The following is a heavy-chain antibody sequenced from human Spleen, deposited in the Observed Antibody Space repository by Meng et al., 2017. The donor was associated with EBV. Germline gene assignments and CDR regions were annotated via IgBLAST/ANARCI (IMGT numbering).Heavy chain of an antibody. CDR3: ARDRPIVRDIIINDY. Sequence: HVQVVRVGVGVKESGASVKVSCKASGYIFKSYGISWVRQAHGQGLEWIGWISPYNGNTNSAQKFQGRVIMTTDTSRSIAYMELRSLTSDDTAVYYCARDRPIVRDIIINDYWGQGTLVTVSS. CDR1: GYIFKSYG. V-gene: IGHV1-18*01. J-gene: IGHJ4*02. D-gene: IGHD3-10*01. CDR2: ISPYNGNT.